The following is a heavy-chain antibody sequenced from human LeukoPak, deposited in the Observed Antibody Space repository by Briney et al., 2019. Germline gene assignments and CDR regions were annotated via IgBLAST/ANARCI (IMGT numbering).Heavy chain of an antibody. Sequence: ASVKVSCKASGGTFISYAISWVRQAPGQGLEWMGGIIPIFGTANYAQKFQGRVTITADKSTSTAYMELSSLRSEDTAVYYCARERPYSSGWYAYWGQGTLVTVSS. D-gene: IGHD6-19*01. V-gene: IGHV1-69*06. J-gene: IGHJ4*02. CDR3: ARERPYSSGWYAY. CDR2: IIPIFGTA. CDR1: GGTFISYA.